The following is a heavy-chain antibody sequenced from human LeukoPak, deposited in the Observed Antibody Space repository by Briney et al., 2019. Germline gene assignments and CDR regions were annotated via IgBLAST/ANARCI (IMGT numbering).Heavy chain of an antibody. V-gene: IGHV3-7*03. CDR1: GFTFSSYW. J-gene: IGHJ5*02. CDR2: IKQDGSEK. CDR3: AKAVGYSPYNWFDP. D-gene: IGHD2-15*01. Sequence: GGSLRLSCAASGFTFSSYWMSWVRQAPGKGLEWVANIKQDGSEKYYVDSVKGRFTISRDNSKNTLHLQMNSLRADDTAVYYCAKAVGYSPYNWFDPWGQGTLVTVSS.